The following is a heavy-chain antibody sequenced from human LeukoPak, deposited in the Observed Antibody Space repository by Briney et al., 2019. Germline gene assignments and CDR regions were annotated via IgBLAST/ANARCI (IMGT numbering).Heavy chain of an antibody. CDR3: ARANKNYFDY. J-gene: IGHJ4*02. V-gene: IGHV1-2*02. CDR1: GHTFTGYY. CDR2: IVPNNGDT. D-gene: IGHD1/OR15-1a*01. Sequence: GASVTVSCKTSGHTFTGYYLHWVRQAPGQGLEWMGWIVPNNGDTNYAQKFQGRVALTRATSISTPFMDLSSLRSDDTAIYYCARANKNYFDYWGQGTLVTVSS.